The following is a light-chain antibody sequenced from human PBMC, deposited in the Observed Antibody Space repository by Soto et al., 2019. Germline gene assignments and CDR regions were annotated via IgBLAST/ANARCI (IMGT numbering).Light chain of an antibody. Sequence: EIVLTQSPATLSLSPGEIATLSCRASQSVSSYLAWYQQKPGQAPRLLIYDASNRATGIPARFSGSGSGTDFTLTISSIEPEDFAIYYCQQRSNWPPVTFGGGTKVEIK. CDR2: DAS. CDR1: QSVSSY. CDR3: QQRSNWPPVT. V-gene: IGKV3-11*01. J-gene: IGKJ4*01.